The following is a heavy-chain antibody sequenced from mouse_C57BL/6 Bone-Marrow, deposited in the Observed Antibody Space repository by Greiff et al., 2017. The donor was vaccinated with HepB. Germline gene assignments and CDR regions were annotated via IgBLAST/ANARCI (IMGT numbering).Heavy chain of an antibody. V-gene: IGHV1-69*01. CDR1: GYTFTSYW. CDR2: IDPSDSYT. Sequence: QVQLQQPGAELVMPGASVKLSCKASGYTFTSYWMHWVKQRPGQGLEWIGEIDPSDSYTNYNQKFKGKSTLTVDKSSSTAYMQLSSLTSEDSAVYYRARRLLRSPWYFDVWGTGTTVTVSS. J-gene: IGHJ1*03. CDR3: ARRLLRSPWYFDV. D-gene: IGHD1-1*01.